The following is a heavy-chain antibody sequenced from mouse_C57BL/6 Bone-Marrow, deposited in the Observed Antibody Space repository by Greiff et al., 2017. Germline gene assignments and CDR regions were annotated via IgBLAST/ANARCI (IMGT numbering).Heavy chain of an antibody. V-gene: IGHV1-81*01. CDR2: IYPRSGNT. CDR3: ARSYYYGSSFWFAY. D-gene: IGHD1-1*01. J-gene: IGHJ3*01. Sequence: QVQLQQSGAELARPGASVKLSCKASGYTFTSYGISWVKQRTGQGLEWIGEIYPRSGNTYYNEKFKGKATLTADKSSSTAYMELRSLTSADSAVYFCARSYYYGSSFWFAYWGQGTLVTVSA. CDR1: GYTFTSYG.